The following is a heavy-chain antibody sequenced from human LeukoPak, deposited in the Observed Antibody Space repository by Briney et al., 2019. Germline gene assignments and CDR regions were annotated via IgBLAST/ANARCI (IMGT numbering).Heavy chain of an antibody. D-gene: IGHD3-3*01. CDR3: MRCYDFWSGSVPGGMDV. CDR2: IKSKIDDGTT. Sequence: GGSLRLSCAASGFTFSNAWMNWVRQAPGKGLEWVGRIKSKIDDGTTDYAAPVKGRFTISRDDSKSTLYLQMNSLKTEDTAVYYCMRCYDFWSGSVPGGMDVWGQGTTVTVSS. V-gene: IGHV3-15*07. CDR1: GFTFSNAW. J-gene: IGHJ6*02.